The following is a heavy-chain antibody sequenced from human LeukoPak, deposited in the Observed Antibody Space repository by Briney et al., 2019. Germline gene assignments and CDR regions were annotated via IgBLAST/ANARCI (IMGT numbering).Heavy chain of an antibody. CDR3: ATSRFLEWFPFDY. D-gene: IGHD3-3*01. Sequence: SETLSLPCTVSGGSISSYYWSWIRQPPGKGLEWIGYIYYSGSTNYNPSLKSRVTISVDTSKNQFSLKLSSVTAADTAVYYCATSRFLEWFPFDYWGQGTLVTVSS. CDR1: GGSISSYY. J-gene: IGHJ4*02. CDR2: IYYSGST. V-gene: IGHV4-59*01.